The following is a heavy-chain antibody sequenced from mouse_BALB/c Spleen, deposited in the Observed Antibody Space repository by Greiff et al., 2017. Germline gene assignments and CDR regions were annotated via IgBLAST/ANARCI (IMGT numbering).Heavy chain of an antibody. V-gene: IGHV5-17*02. CDR2: ISSGSRTI. CDR1: GFTFSSFG. CDR3: ARFYGSSYGFAY. D-gene: IGHD1-1*01. J-gene: IGHJ3*01. Sequence: EVMLVESGGGLVQPGGSRKLSCAASGFTFSSFGMHWVRQAPEKGLEWVAYISSGSRTIYYADTVKGRFTISRDNPKNTLFLQMTSLRSEDTAMYYCARFYGSSYGFAYWGQGTLVTVSA.